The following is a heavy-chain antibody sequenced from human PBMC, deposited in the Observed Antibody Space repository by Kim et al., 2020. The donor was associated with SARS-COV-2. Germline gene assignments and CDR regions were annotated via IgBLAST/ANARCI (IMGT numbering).Heavy chain of an antibody. D-gene: IGHD3-9*01. V-gene: IGHV4-61*02. J-gene: IGHJ4*02. CDR3: ARGGVRYFDWPGGGDY. CDR2: IYTSGST. Sequence: SETLSLTCTVSGGSISSGSYYWSWIRQPAGKGLEWIGRIYTSGSTNYNPSLKSRVTISVDTSKNQFSLKLSSVTAADTAVYYCARGGVRYFDWPGGGDYWGQGTLVPVSS. CDR1: GGSISSGSYY.